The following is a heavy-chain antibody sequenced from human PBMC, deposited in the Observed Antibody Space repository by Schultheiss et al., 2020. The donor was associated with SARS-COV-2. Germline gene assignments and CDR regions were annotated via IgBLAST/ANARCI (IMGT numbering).Heavy chain of an antibody. CDR3: AREAHRSGYHDY. CDR2: ISGGGGST. CDR1: GFTFSSYS. J-gene: IGHJ4*02. V-gene: IGHV3-64D*06. Sequence: GGSLRLSCAASGFTFSSYSIHWVRQAPGKGLEWVSAISGGGGSTYYADSVNGRFTISRDNSMNTLYLQMSSLRAEDTAVYYCAREAHRSGYHDYWGQGTLVTVSS. D-gene: IGHD3-22*01.